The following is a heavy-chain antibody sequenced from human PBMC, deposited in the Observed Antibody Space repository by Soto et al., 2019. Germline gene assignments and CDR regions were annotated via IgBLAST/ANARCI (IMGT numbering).Heavy chain of an antibody. J-gene: IGHJ6*03. CDR2: ISSSSSYI. D-gene: IGHD6-13*01. V-gene: IGHV3-21*01. Sequence: EVQLVESGGGLVKPGGSLRLSCAASGFTFSSYSMNWVRQAPGKGLEWVSSISSSSSYIYYADSVKGRFTISRDNAKNSLNLQMNSLRAEDTAVYYCARDLRIAAAGTGYYMDVWGKGTTVTVSS. CDR3: ARDLRIAAAGTGYYMDV. CDR1: GFTFSSYS.